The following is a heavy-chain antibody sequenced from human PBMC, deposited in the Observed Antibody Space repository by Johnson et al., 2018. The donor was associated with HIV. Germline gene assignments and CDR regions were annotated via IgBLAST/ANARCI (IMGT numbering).Heavy chain of an antibody. Sequence: MQLVESGGGLVQPGGSLRLSCAASGFTVSSNYMSWVRQAPGKGLEWVSVIYSGGSTYYADSVKGRFTISRDNSKNTLYLQMNSLRAEDTAVYYCARVQFLPPNAFDIWGQGTVVTVSS. CDR3: ARVQFLPPNAFDI. CDR1: GFTVSSNY. CDR2: IYSGGST. V-gene: IGHV3-66*01. D-gene: IGHD2/OR15-2a*01. J-gene: IGHJ3*02.